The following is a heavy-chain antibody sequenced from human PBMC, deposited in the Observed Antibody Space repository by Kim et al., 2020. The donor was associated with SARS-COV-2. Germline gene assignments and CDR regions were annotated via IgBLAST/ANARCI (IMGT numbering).Heavy chain of an antibody. V-gene: IGHV3-21*01. CDR2: ISSSSSYI. Sequence: GGSLRLSCAASGFTFSSYSMNWVRQAPGKGLEWVSSISSSSSYIYYADSVKGRFTISRDNAKNSLYLQMNSLRAEDTAVYYCARETYYYGSGSYSMVTPPDYWGHGTLVTVS. D-gene: IGHD3-10*01. CDR1: GFTFSSYS. CDR3: ARETYYYGSGSYSMVTPPDY. J-gene: IGHJ4*01.